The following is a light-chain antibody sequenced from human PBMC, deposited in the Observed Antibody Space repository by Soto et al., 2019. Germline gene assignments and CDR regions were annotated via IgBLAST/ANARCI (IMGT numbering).Light chain of an antibody. J-gene: IGKJ1*01. CDR3: QHTYTPPRA. CDR2: YAS. Sequence: DIQMTQSPSSLSASVGDRVTITCRASQRISSYVNWYQQKPGRAPSLLIWYASTCLSVVPSRFSGSGSGTDFALTISSLQPEVFATYYCQHTYTPPRAFGQGTKV. CDR1: QRISSY. V-gene: IGKV1-39*01.